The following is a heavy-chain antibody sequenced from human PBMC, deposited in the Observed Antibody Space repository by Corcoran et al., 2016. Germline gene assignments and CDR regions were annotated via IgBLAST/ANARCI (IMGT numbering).Heavy chain of an antibody. D-gene: IGHD6-13*01. J-gene: IGHJ4*02. Sequence: QVQLQQWGARLLKPSETLSLTCAVYGGSFSGYYWTWIRQPPGKGLEWLGEVNLSGGTSYSPSLSSRVTISVDTSKNQLSLDLTSVTAADTAVYYCARGSIAARCNCWGQGTLVTVSS. CDR3: ARGSIAARCNC. CDR1: GGSFSGYY. V-gene: IGHV4-34*01. CDR2: VNLSGGT.